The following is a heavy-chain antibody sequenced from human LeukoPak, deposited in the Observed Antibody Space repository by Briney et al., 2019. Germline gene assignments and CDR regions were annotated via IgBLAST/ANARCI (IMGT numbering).Heavy chain of an antibody. CDR2: INTDGSST. CDR3: ARASLDTAIDY. V-gene: IGHV3-74*01. Sequence: GGSLRLSCAASGFTFSSYWMHWVRQAPGKGLMWVSRINTDGSSTSYADSVKGRFTISRDNAKNTLYLQMNSLRAEDTAVYYCARASLDTAIDYWGQGTLVTVSS. CDR1: GFTFSSYW. J-gene: IGHJ4*02. D-gene: IGHD5-18*01.